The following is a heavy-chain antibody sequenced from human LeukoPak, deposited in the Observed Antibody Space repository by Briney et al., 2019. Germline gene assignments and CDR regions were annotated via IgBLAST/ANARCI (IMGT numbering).Heavy chain of an antibody. Sequence: PSETLSLTCAVYGGSFSGYYWSWIRQPPGKGLEWIGEINHSGSTNYNPSLKSRVTISVDTSKNQFSLKLSSVTAADTAVYYCARGQRYYGSGSYNRWFDPWGQGTLVTVSS. CDR2: INHSGST. CDR3: ARGQRYYGSGSYNRWFDP. D-gene: IGHD3-10*01. V-gene: IGHV4-34*01. CDR1: GGSFSGYY. J-gene: IGHJ5*02.